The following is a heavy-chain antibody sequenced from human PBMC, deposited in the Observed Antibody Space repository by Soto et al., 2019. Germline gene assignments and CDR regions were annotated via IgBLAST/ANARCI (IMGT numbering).Heavy chain of an antibody. CDR1: GFTFSSYG. CDR2: ISYDGSNK. J-gene: IGHJ6*02. CDR3: AKDLITRNIGRKRVSYYGMDV. V-gene: IGHV3-30*18. D-gene: IGHD1-20*01. Sequence: GGSLRLSCAASGFTFSSYGMHWVRQAPGKGLEWVAVISYDGSNKYYADSVKGRFTISRDNSKNTLYLQMNSLRAEDTAVYYCAKDLITRNIGRKRVSYYGMDVWGQGTTVTVS.